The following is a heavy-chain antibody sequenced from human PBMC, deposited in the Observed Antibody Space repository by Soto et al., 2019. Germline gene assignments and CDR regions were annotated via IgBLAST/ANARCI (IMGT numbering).Heavy chain of an antibody. V-gene: IGHV4-34*01. CDR1: GGSFSGYY. J-gene: IGHJ6*02. D-gene: IGHD3-10*01. CDR2: INHSGST. CDR3: GRVLIRYFYCSGSYSPYYYYYGMDV. Sequence: SETLSLTCAVYGGSFSGYYWSWIRQPPGKGLEWIGEINHSGSTNYNPSLKSRVTISVDTSKNQFSLKLSSVTAADTAVYYCGRVLIRYFYCSGSYSPYYYYYGMDVWGQGTTVTVS.